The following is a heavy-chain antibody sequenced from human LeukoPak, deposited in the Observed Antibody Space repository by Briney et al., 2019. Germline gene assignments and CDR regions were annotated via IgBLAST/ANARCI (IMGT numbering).Heavy chain of an antibody. CDR2: IWPQDSDT. V-gene: IGHV5-51*01. CDR3: ATRNILIGSYYFDS. CDR1: GNSFITSW. J-gene: IGHJ4*02. Sequence: GESLKISCKGSGNSFITSWIGWVRQMPGKGPEWMGMIWPQDSDTRYSPSSRGQVTISADRSITTAYLQWSSLKASDTAMYYCATRNILIGSYYFDSWGQGTPVTVSS. D-gene: IGHD3-9*01.